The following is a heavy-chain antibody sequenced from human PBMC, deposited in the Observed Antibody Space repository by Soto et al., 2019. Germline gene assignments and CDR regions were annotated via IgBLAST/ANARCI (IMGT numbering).Heavy chain of an antibody. D-gene: IGHD1-26*01. Sequence: EVRLLESGGGLVQPGGSLRLSCAASGFPFDPSAMIWVRQAPGKGPEWLSLISGGGDLAYYAESVKGRFTSSRDNSKNPLYLQMPFLRVDDTAVYYCAKYSGDFPVYNGLNVWGQGTTVTVSS. J-gene: IGHJ6*02. CDR3: AKYSGDFPVYNGLNV. CDR2: ISGGGDLA. V-gene: IGHV3-23*01. CDR1: GFPFDPSA.